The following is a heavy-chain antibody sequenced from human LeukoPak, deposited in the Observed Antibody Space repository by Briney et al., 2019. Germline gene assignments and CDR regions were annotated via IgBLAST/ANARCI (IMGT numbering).Heavy chain of an antibody. CDR1: GGSFSGYY. D-gene: IGHD4-17*01. CDR3: ARHRGDSDY. V-gene: IGHV4-34*01. Sequence: SETLSLTCAVYGGSFSGYYWSWIRQPPGKGLEWIGEINHSGSTNYNPSLKSRVTISVDTSKNQFSLKLSAVTAADTAVYYCARHRGDSDYWGQGTLVTVSS. CDR2: INHSGST. J-gene: IGHJ4*02.